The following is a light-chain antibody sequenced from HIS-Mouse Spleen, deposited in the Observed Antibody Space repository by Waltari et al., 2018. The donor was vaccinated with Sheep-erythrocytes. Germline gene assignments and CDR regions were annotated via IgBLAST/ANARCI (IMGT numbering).Light chain of an antibody. CDR1: KLGDKY. Sequence: SYDLTQPPSVSVSPGQTASITRSGDKLGDKYACWYQQKPGQSPVLVIYQDSKRPSGIPERFSGSNSGNTATLTISGTQAMDEADYYCQAWDSSTAVVFGGGTKLTVL. CDR3: QAWDSSTAVV. CDR2: QDS. V-gene: IGLV3-1*01. J-gene: IGLJ2*01.